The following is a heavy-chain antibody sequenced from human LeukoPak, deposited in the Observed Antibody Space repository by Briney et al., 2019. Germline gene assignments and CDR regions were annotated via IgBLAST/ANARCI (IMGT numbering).Heavy chain of an antibody. J-gene: IGHJ6*03. Sequence: PGGSLRLSCAASGFTFDDYAMHWVRQAPGKGLEWVSLISWDGGSTYYADSVKGRFTISRDNSKNSLYLQMNSLRAEDTALYYCAKPTVPMSYCYMAVWGKGTTVTVSS. CDR1: GFTFDDYA. CDR3: AKPTVPMSYCYMAV. CDR2: ISWDGGST. V-gene: IGHV3-43D*03. D-gene: IGHD4-11*01.